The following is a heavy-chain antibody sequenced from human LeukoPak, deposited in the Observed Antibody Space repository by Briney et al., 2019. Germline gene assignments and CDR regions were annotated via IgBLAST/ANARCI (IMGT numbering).Heavy chain of an antibody. V-gene: IGHV1-69*05. CDR2: IIPIFGTA. CDR1: GGTFSSYA. D-gene: IGHD4-17*01. J-gene: IGHJ4*02. Sequence: SVKVSCKASGGTFSSYAISWVRQAPGQGLEWMGRIIPIFGTANYAQKFQGRVTIITDESTSTAYMELSSLRSEDTAVYYCARDRSGYGDYFDYWGQGTLVTVSS. CDR3: ARDRSGYGDYFDY.